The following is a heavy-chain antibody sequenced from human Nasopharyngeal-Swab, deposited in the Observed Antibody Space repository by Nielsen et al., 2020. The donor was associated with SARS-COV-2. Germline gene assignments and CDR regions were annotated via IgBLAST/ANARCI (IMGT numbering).Heavy chain of an antibody. V-gene: IGHV3-30*03. J-gene: IGHJ6*02. CDR2: ISYDGSNK. D-gene: IGHD3-10*01. CDR1: GFTFSSYG. Sequence: GESLKISCAASGFTFSSYGMHWVRQAPGKGLEWVAVISYDGSNKYYADSVKGRFTISRDNSKNTLYLQMNSLRAEDTAVYYCARDRQPQGWAMVRGASQYRDHYYYGMDVWGQGTTVTVSS. CDR3: ARDRQPQGWAMVRGASQYRDHYYYGMDV.